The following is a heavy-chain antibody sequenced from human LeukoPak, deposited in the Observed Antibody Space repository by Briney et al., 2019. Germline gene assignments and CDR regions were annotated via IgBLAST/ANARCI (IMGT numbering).Heavy chain of an antibody. V-gene: IGHV1-46*01. CDR3: ARDSGSYTLSFFDY. D-gene: IGHD1-26*01. CDR1: GYTFTSYY. CDR2: INPSGGGT. J-gene: IGHJ4*02. Sequence: ASVKVSCKASGYTFTSYYIHWVRQAPGQGLEWMGIINPSGGGTNYTQKFQGRVTMTRDTSTSTVYMELSSLRSEDTAVYYCARDSGSYTLSFFDYWGQGTLVTVSS.